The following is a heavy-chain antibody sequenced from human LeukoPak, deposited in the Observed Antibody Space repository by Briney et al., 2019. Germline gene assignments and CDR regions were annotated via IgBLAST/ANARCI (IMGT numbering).Heavy chain of an antibody. V-gene: IGHV4-34*01. J-gene: IGHJ4*02. Sequence: SETLSLTCAVYGGSFSGHSWSWIRQPPGKGLEWIGEINHSGSTNYHPSLKTRVTITVDTSKNQSSLKLSSLTSADTAVYYCAREEQLVFDYWGQGTLVTISS. CDR1: GGSFSGHS. D-gene: IGHD6-6*01. CDR3: AREEQLVFDY. CDR2: INHSGST.